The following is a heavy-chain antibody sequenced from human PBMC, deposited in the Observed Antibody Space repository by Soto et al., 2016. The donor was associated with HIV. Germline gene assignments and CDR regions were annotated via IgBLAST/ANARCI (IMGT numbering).Heavy chain of an antibody. CDR3: ARVRYDFDYCGNKDFDH. J-gene: IGHJ4*02. CDR1: GFTFSRYW. V-gene: IGHV3-74*01. D-gene: IGHD2-21*01. CDR2: INSDGSIT. Sequence: EVQLVESGGGLVQPGGSLRLSCAASGFTFSRYWMHWVSQVPGKGLVWVSSINSDGSITRHADYVKGRFTISRDNVKNTIYLLMDNLRVEDSAVYYCARVRYDFDYCGNKDFDHWGQGVLVTVSS.